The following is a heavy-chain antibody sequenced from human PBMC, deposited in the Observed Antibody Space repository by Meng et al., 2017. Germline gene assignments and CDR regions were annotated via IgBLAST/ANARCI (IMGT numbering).Heavy chain of an antibody. V-gene: IGHV3-53*02. CDR2: IYSGANT. CDR1: GFSVSSNY. CDR3: ARDYGDHLGFDY. D-gene: IGHD4-17*01. J-gene: IGHJ4*02. Sequence: QVAETGGGFTQPAGSLRPPCAASGFSVSSNYMSWVRHAPGKGLEWVSVIYSGANTHYAESVKGRFTISRDNSKNTLYLQMNSLRAEDTAVYYCARDYGDHLGFDYWGQGTLVTVSS.